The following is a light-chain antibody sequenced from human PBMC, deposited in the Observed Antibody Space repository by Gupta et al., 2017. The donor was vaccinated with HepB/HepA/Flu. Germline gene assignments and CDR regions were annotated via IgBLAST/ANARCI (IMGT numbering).Light chain of an antibody. CDR3: QQYNDWPPA. CDR1: HNIRRN. Sequence: EVVMTQSPPTVSESPGDRATLSCRSSHNIRRNLAWYKQAPGQAPRLLIYDASTRATGIPGKFSGSGSVTEFTLTISSLQSEDFVIYFCQQYNDWPPAFGQGTKVQFK. CDR2: DAS. J-gene: IGKJ1*01. V-gene: IGKV3-15*01.